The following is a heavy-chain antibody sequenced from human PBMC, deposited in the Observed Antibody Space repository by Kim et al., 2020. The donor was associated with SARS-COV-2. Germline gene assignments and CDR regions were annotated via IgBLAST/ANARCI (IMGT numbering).Heavy chain of an antibody. D-gene: IGHD3-22*01. CDR3: ARGGYYDSSGYPAPPSQYAFDI. CDR1: GFTFSDYY. Sequence: GGSLRLSCAASGFTFSDYYMSWIRQAPGKGLEWVSYISSSGSTIYYADSVKGRFTISRDNAKNSLYLQMNSLRAEDTAVYYCARGGYYDSSGYPAPPSQYAFDIWGQGTMVTVSS. V-gene: IGHV3-11*01. CDR2: ISSSGSTI. J-gene: IGHJ3*02.